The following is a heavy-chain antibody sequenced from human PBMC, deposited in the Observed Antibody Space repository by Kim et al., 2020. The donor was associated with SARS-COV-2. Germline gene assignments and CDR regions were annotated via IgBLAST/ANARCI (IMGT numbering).Heavy chain of an antibody. CDR2: T. CDR3: ARISGYDSDDY. J-gene: IGHJ4*02. Sequence: TNYSPSFQGHVTISADKSISTAYLQWSSLKASDTAMYYCARISGYDSDDYWGQGTLVTVSS. V-gene: IGHV5-10-1*01. D-gene: IGHD5-12*01.